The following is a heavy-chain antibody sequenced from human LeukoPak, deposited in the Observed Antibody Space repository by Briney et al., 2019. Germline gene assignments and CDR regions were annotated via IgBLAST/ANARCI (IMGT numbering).Heavy chain of an antibody. V-gene: IGHV3-53*01. CDR1: GFTVSGNY. CDR2: MYAAGGT. J-gene: IGHJ4*02. CDR3: AKEYSDF. Sequence: GGSLRLSCAVSGFTVSGNYMNWVRQAPGKGLEWVSVMYAAGGTYYADSVKGRFTISRDNSKNTLYLQMNSLRAEDTAVYYCAKEYSDFWGQGTLVTVSS. D-gene: IGHD2-15*01.